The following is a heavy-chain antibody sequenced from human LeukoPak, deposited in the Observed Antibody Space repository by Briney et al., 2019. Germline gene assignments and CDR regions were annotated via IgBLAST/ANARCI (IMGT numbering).Heavy chain of an antibody. CDR3: AGHSSSWTPGY. CDR2: ISSSSSYI. Sequence: GGSLRLSCAASGISFTSFAMTWVRQAPGKGLEWVSSISSSSSYIYYADSVKGRFTISRDNAKNSLYLQMNSLRAEDTAVYYRAGHSSSWTPGYWGQGTLVTVSS. V-gene: IGHV3-21*01. J-gene: IGHJ4*02. CDR1: GISFTSFA. D-gene: IGHD6-13*01.